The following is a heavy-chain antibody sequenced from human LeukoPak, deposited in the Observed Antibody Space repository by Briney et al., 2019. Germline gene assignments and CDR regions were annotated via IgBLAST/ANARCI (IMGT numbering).Heavy chain of an antibody. V-gene: IGHV3-21*01. J-gene: IGHJ3*01. CDR2: ISSSSSYI. CDR1: GFTFSSYS. CDR3: ARDRYDILTGYNDAFDL. D-gene: IGHD3-9*01. Sequence: SGGSLRLSCAASGFTFSSYSMNWVRQAPGKGLEWVSSISSSSSYIYYADSVKGRFTISRDNAKMSLYLQMNNLRAEDTAVYYCARDRYDILTGYNDAFDLWGPGTMVIVSS.